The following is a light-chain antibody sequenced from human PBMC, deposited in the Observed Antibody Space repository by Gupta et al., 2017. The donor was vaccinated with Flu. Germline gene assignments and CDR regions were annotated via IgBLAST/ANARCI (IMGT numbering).Light chain of an antibody. CDR3: QQYGSSPWT. Sequence: EIVLTQSPGTLSLSPGERATLSCRASQSVSSSYLAWYQQKPGQAPRLLIYGASSRATGIPDRFSGSGSGTDFTLTNSRLEPEDFALYYCQQYGSSPWTFGQGTKVEIK. CDR1: QSVSSSY. V-gene: IGKV3-20*01. CDR2: GAS. J-gene: IGKJ1*01.